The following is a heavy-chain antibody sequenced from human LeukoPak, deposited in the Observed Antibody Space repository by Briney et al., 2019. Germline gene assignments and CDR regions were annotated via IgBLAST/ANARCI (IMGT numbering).Heavy chain of an antibody. CDR3: ARVSRSGYYGEY. CDR2: IKQDGGEQ. D-gene: IGHD3-3*01. J-gene: IGHJ4*02. V-gene: IGHV3-7*01. CDR1: GFTFTRYW. Sequence: PGGSLRLSCAASGFTFTRYWMAWVRQAPGKGLEWVANIKQDGGEQYHVDSVRGRFTMSRDNARNSLYLQMDSLRAEDTAVYYCARVSRSGYYGEYWGQGTPVTVSS.